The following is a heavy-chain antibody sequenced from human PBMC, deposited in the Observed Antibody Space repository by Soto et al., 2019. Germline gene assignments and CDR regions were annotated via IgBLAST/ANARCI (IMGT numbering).Heavy chain of an antibody. CDR1: GDSISSNNNY. CDR2: ISYSGTT. V-gene: IGHV4-30-4*02. J-gene: IGHJ5*02. D-gene: IGHD5-18*01. CDR3: ARGRGYSYGLDP. Sequence: SDTLSLTCTVSGDSISSNNNYWSWIRQPSGEGLEWIGFISYSGTTSYSPSLKSRVAISLDTSKNQFSLSLSSVTAADTAVYYCARGRGYSYGLDPWGQGTLVTVS.